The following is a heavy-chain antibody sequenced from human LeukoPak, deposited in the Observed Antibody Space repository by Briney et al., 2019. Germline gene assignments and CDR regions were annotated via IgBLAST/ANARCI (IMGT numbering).Heavy chain of an antibody. D-gene: IGHD6-19*01. Sequence: GGSLRLSCEASGFTFSAYAMTWVRQAPGQGLEWVSSIGSDNKPHYSESVKGRFAISRDNAKNSLFLQMNSLRAEDTAVYYCARGKGWIDYWGQGTLVTVSS. CDR2: IGSDNKP. CDR3: ARGKGWIDY. J-gene: IGHJ4*02. CDR1: GFTFSAYA. V-gene: IGHV3-69-1*01.